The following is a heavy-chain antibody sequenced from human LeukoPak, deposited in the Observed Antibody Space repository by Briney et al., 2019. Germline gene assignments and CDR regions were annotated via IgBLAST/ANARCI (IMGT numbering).Heavy chain of an antibody. CDR1: GFTFSSYV. D-gene: IGHD6-19*01. CDR2: ISYDGNNK. V-gene: IGHV3-30-3*01. J-gene: IGHJ6*02. CDR3: ARVLSKGGSGWWPYYYYYGMDV. Sequence: PGGSLRLSCAASGFTFSSYVIYWVRQAPGKGLEWVAVISYDGNNKYYADSVKGRFTISRDNSKNTLYLQMSSLRAADTAVYYCARVLSKGGSGWWPYYYYYGMDVWGQGTTATVSS.